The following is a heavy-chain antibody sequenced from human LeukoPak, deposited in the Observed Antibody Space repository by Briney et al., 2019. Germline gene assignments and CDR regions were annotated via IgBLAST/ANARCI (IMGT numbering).Heavy chain of an antibody. CDR2: IYHSGTT. Sequence: SETLSLTCAVSGYSISSGYYWGWVRQPPGKGLEWIGSIYHSGTTYYNPSLKSRVTISVDTSKSHFSLKLRSVTAADTAVYYCARRGVIAARLFDYWGQGTLVTVSS. D-gene: IGHD6-6*01. J-gene: IGHJ4*02. CDR1: GYSISSGYY. V-gene: IGHV4-38-2*01. CDR3: ARRGVIAARLFDY.